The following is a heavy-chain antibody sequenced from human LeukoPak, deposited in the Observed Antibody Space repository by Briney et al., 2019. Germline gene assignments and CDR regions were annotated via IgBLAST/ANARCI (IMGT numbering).Heavy chain of an antibody. D-gene: IGHD5-18*01. J-gene: IGHJ4*02. CDR2: ISAYNGGT. CDR1: GYTFTSFG. CDR3: ARDLGLDTTMIFFDF. V-gene: IGHV1-18*01. Sequence: ASVKVSCKASGYTFTSFGISWVRQAPGQGPEWMGWISAYNGGTNYREKFQGRVTMTTDTSTNTAYMELRGLTSDGTAVYYCARDLGLDTTMIFFDFWGQGTLVTVSS.